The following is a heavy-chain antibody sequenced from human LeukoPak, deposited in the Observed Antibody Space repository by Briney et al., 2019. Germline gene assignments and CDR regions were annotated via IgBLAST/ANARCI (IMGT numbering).Heavy chain of an antibody. CDR2: ISSSSSTI. CDR3: ARETVAGTARPNWFDP. V-gene: IGHV3-48*01. Sequence: PGGSLRLSCAASGFTFSSYSMNWVRQAPGKGLEWVSYISSSSSTIYYAGSVKGRFTISRDNAKNSLYLQMNSLRAEDTAVYYCARETVAGTARPNWFDPWGQGTLVTVSS. J-gene: IGHJ5*02. D-gene: IGHD6-19*01. CDR1: GFTFSSYS.